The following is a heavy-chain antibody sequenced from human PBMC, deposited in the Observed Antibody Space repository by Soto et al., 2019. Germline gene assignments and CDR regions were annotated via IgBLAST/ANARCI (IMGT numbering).Heavy chain of an antibody. V-gene: IGHV4-34*01. CDR2: INHSGST. D-gene: IGHD1-1*01. CDR1: GGSFSGYY. Sequence: QVQLQQWGAGLLKPSATLSLTSAVYGGSFSGYYWSWIRQPPGKGLEWIGEINHSGSTIYNPSLKSRVTISVDTSKNQFSLKLSSVTAADTAVYYCARGQSSLLLDWWGQGVLVTVSS. J-gene: IGHJ4*02. CDR3: ARGQSSLLLDW.